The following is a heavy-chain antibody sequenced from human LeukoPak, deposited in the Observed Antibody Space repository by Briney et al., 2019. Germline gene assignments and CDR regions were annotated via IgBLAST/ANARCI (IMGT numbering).Heavy chain of an antibody. CDR3: AKGGWVGAPDY. V-gene: IGHV3-30*02. Sequence: GGPLRLSCAASGFTFSNYGMQWVRQAPGKGLEWVAFIRYDGGNKYYADSVKGRFTISRDNSKNTLYLQMNSLRAEDTAVYYCAKGGWVGAPDYWGQGTLVTVSS. D-gene: IGHD1-26*01. CDR1: GFTFSNYG. J-gene: IGHJ4*02. CDR2: IRYDGGNK.